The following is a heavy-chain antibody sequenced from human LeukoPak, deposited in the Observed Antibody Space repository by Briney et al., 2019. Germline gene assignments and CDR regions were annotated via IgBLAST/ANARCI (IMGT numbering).Heavy chain of an antibody. V-gene: IGHV4-59*01. CDR1: GGSISSYY. D-gene: IGHD6-6*01. CDR2: IYYSGST. CDR3: ASPGRYSSSFLYAFDI. J-gene: IGHJ3*02. Sequence: SETLSLTCTVSGGSISSYYWSWIRQPPGKGLEWIGYIYYSGSTNYNPSLKSRVTISVDTSRNQFSLKLSSVTAADTAVYYCASPGRYSSSFLYAFDIWGQGTMVTVSS.